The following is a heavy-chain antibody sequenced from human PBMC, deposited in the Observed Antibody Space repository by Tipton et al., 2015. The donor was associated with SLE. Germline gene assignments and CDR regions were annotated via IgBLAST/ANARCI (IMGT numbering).Heavy chain of an antibody. CDR3: ARGRMGTLTDAFDI. CDR2: MNPNSGNT. V-gene: IGHV1-8*01. CDR1: GYTFVNYD. D-gene: IGHD1-1*01. J-gene: IGHJ3*02. Sequence: QSGAEVKKPGASVRVSCEASGYTFVNYDINWVRQATGQGLEWMGWMNPNSGNTGYAQKLQGRVTITTNTSISTSYMELTSLTPEDAAVYYCARGRMGTLTDAFDIWGQGTMVTVSS.